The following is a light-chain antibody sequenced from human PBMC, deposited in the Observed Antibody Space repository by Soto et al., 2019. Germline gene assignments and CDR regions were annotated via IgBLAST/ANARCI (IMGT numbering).Light chain of an antibody. Sequence: QSALTQPPSVSGSPGLSVTISCTGSSSDIGSYTRVSWYQQPPASAPKLLIYEVTRRASGAPDRFSGSASGNTASLTISGVQAEDEADYYCSSYTSFDTVIFGGGTQLT. CDR2: EVT. J-gene: IGLJ2*01. V-gene: IGLV2-18*02. CDR3: SSYTSFDTVI. CDR1: SSDIGSYTR.